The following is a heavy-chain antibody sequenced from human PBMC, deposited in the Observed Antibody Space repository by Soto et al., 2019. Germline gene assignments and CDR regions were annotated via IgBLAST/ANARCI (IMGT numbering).Heavy chain of an antibody. J-gene: IGHJ4*02. CDR3: ARGYGDYNSY. V-gene: IGHV1-8*01. CDR1: GYTFTSYD. CDR2: MNPNSGNT. D-gene: IGHD4-17*01. Sequence: ASVKVSCKASGYTFTSYDISWVRQATGQGLEWMGWMNPNSGNTGYAQKLQGRVTMTTDTSTSTAYMELRSLRSDDTAVYYCARGYGDYNSYWGQGTLVTVSS.